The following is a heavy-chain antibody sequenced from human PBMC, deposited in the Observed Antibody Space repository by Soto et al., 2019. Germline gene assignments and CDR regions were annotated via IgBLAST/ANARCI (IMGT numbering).Heavy chain of an antibody. CDR3: ATGVIWIGYFTVDS. J-gene: IGHJ4*02. V-gene: IGHV1-69*01. D-gene: IGHD3-3*01. Sequence: QVQLVQSGAEVKKPGSSVKVSCKASGGSFGKSAINWVRQTPGQGLEWLGGFIPVYRTLNYAQKFQGRVTITADASTGTAYMTLSSLASDDTAAYYCATGVIWIGYFTVDSWGQGTRVTVSS. CDR2: FIPVYRTL. CDR1: GGSFGKSA.